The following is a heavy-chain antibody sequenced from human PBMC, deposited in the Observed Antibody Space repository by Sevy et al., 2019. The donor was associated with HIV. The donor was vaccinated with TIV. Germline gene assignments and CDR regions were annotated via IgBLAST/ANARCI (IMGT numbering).Heavy chain of an antibody. CDR2: IKQDGSEK. D-gene: IGHD3-22*01. CDR3: ARDRYYYDSSGYYGMLGYYYYYGMDV. Sequence: GESLKISCAASGFTFSSYWMSWVRQAPGKGLEWVANIKQDGSEKYYVDSVKGRFTISRDNAKNSLYLQMNSLRAEDTAVYYCARDRYYYDSSGYYGMLGYYYYYGMDVWGQGTTVTVSS. J-gene: IGHJ6*02. V-gene: IGHV3-7*01. CDR1: GFTFSSYW.